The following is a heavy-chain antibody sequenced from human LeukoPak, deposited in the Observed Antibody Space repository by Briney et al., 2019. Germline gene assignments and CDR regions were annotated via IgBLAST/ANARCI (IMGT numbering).Heavy chain of an antibody. D-gene: IGHD6-13*01. CDR1: GFTFSSYS. V-gene: IGHV3-48*02. J-gene: IGHJ4*02. CDR2: ISSGSESST. Sequence: GGSLRLSCAASGFTFSSYSMNWVRQVPGKGLEWVSYISSGSESSTYYADSVKGRFTISRDNAKNSLYLQMNSLRDEDTAVYYCAREYSSSHYFDYWGQGTLVTVSS. CDR3: AREYSSSHYFDY.